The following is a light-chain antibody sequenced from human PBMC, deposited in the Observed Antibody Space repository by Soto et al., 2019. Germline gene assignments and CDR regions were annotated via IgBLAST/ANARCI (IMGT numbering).Light chain of an antibody. CDR2: DNN. V-gene: IGLV1-51*01. CDR3: GTWDSSLSAVV. Sequence: QSVLTQPPSVSAAPGQKVTISCSGSSSNIGNNYVSWYQQFPGTAPKLLIYDNNKRPSGIPDRFSGSKSGTSATLGITGLQTGDEADYYCGTWDSSLSAVVLGGGTKPTVL. CDR1: SSNIGNNY. J-gene: IGLJ2*01.